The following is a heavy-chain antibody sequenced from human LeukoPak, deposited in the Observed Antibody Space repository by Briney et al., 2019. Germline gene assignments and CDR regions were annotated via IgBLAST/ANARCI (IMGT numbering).Heavy chain of an antibody. V-gene: IGHV4-59*01. CDR1: GGSISSYY. J-gene: IGHJ3*02. D-gene: IGHD3-9*01. CDR2: IYYSGST. Sequence: PSETLSLTCTVSGGSISSYYWSWIRQPPGKGLEWIGYIYYSGSTNYNPSLKSRVTISVDTSKNQFSLKLSSVTAADTAVYYCARSTRIGITIFSIWGQGTMVTVSS. CDR3: ARSTRIGITIFSI.